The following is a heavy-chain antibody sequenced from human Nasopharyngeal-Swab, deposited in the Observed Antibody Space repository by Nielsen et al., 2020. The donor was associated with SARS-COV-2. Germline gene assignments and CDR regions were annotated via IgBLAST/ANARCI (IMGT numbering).Heavy chain of an antibody. V-gene: IGHV5-51*01. CDR2: IYPGDSDT. J-gene: IGHJ3*02. CDR3: ARQVVRRWLHENDAFDI. CDR1: GYSFTSYW. D-gene: IGHD5-24*01. Sequence: KVSCKGSGYSFTSYWIGWVRQMPGKGLEWMGIIYPGDSDTRYSPSFQGQVPITADKSISTAYLQWSSLKASDTAMYYCARQVVRRWLHENDAFDIWGQGTMVTVSS.